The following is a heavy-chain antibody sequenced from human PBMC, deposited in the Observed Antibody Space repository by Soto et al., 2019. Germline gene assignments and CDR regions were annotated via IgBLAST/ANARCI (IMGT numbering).Heavy chain of an antibody. Sequence: QVQLVQSGAEVKKPGASVKVSCKASGYTFTSYYMHWVRLAPGQGLEWMGIINPDGGGTSYAQQFQGRVIMTRDTSTSTVYMEMSSLRCEDTAVYYCAVGGNYLSMDVWGQGTTVTVSS. CDR2: INPDGGGT. V-gene: IGHV1-46*01. J-gene: IGHJ6*02. CDR1: GYTFTSYY. D-gene: IGHD1-7*01. CDR3: AVGGNYLSMDV.